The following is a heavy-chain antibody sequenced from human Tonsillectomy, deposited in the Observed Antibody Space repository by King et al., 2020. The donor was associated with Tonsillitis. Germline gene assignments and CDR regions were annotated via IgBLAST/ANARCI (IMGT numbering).Heavy chain of an antibody. CDR1: GGTFSSYA. CDR3: AGGAYYYDSSGYYCDY. D-gene: IGHD3-22*01. V-gene: IGHV1-69*09. CDR2: IIPILGIA. J-gene: IGHJ4*02. Sequence: VQLVESGAEVKKPGSSVKVSCKASGGTFSSYAISWVRQAPGQGLEWMGRIIPILGIANYAQKFQGRVTITADKSTSTAYMELSSLRSEDTAVYYCAGGAYYYDSSGYYCDYWGQGTLVTVSS.